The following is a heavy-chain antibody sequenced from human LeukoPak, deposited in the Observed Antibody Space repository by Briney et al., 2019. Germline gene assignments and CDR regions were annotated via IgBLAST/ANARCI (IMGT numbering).Heavy chain of an antibody. J-gene: IGHJ4*02. Sequence: ASVKASCKASGYTFTDYYIHWMRQAPGQGLEWMGRINPSTGDTNYGKKFKGRVSMTRDTSISTSYMELNRLRSDDTAVYYCARDPNWSAFDSWGQGTLVTVSS. D-gene: IGHD1-1*01. CDR1: GYTFTDYY. V-gene: IGHV1-2*02. CDR3: ARDPNWSAFDS. CDR2: INPSTGDT.